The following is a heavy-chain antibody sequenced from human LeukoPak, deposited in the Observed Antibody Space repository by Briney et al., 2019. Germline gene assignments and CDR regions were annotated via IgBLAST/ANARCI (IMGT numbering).Heavy chain of an antibody. J-gene: IGHJ1*01. CDR1: VFTFRNYA. V-gene: IGHV3-23*01. Sequence: GGSLRLSCAASVFTFRNYAMTWVRQAPGKGLEWVSRTSGSGDIRLYADSVKGRFTISRTNSENRLYLQMNSLRADDTGVYYCANYRSGGGGYYSGLEHWGQGTQVTVSS. CDR2: TSGSGDIR. CDR3: ANYRSGGGGYYSGLEH. D-gene: IGHD2-15*01.